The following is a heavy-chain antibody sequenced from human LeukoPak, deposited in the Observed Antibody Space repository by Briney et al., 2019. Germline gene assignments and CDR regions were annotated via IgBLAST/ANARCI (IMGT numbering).Heavy chain of an antibody. V-gene: IGHV1-2*02. CDR2: INPNSGGT. CDR1: GYTFTGYY. J-gene: IGHJ4*02. D-gene: IGHD3-10*01. CDR3: ARGVLLWFGEPYSSTHPGAYYFDY. Sequence: GASVKVSCKASGYTFTGYYMHWVRQAPGQGLEWMGWINPNSGGTNYAQKLQGRVTMTTDTSTSTAYMELRSLRSDDTAVYYCARGVLLWFGEPYSSTHPGAYYFDYWGQGTLVTVSS.